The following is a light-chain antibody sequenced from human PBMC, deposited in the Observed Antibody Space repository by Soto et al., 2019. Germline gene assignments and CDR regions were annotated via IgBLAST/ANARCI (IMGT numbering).Light chain of an antibody. CDR2: LGS. CDR3: QQYDASPLT. V-gene: IGKV2-28*01. Sequence: DVVLTQSPLSLPVTPGEPASIACMSSHSLLRSNGRNFLDWYLQRPGQSPQLLIYLGSNRASGVPDRFNGSGSGTDFALTISRLEPEDFAVYFCQQYDASPLTFGPGTKVDIK. J-gene: IGKJ3*01. CDR1: HSLLRSNGRNF.